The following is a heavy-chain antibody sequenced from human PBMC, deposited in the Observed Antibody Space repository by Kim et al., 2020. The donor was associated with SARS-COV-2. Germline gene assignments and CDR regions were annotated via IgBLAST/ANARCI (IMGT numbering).Heavy chain of an antibody. CDR2: FDPEDGET. CDR1: GYTLTELS. V-gene: IGHV1-24*01. D-gene: IGHD3-10*01. CDR3: ATNPRYYYGSGSYYLLHY. J-gene: IGHJ4*02. Sequence: ASVKVSCKVSGYTLTELSMHWVRQAPGKGLEWMGGFDPEDGETIYAQKFQGRVTMTEDTSTDTAYMELSSLRSEDTGVYYCATNPRYYYGSGSYYLLHYWGQGTLVTVSS.